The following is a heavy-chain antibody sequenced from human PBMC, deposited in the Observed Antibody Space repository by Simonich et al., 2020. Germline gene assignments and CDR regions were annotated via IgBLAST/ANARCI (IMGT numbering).Heavy chain of an antibody. CDR1: GYTFTSYG. CDR3: ARASRGTWWYYYFDY. CDR2: ISAYNGNT. D-gene: IGHD2-15*01. V-gene: IGHV1-18*01. Sequence: QVQLVQSGAEVKKPGASVKVSCKASGYTFTSYGISWVRQSPGQGLEGLGWISAYNGNTNYAQKLPGRVTMTTDTSTSTAYMELRSLRSDDTAVYYCARASRGTWWYYYFDYWGQGTLVTVSS. J-gene: IGHJ4*02.